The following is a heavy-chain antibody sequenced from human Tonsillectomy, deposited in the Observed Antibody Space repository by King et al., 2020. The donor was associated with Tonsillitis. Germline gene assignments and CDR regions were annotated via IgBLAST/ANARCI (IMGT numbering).Heavy chain of an antibody. CDR2: IKSKTDGGTT. V-gene: IGHV3-15*01. CDR1: GFTFSNAW. J-gene: IGHJ6*03. D-gene: IGHD2-2*01. CDR3: TPSIRYCSSTSCSYYYYYMDV. Sequence: VQLVESGGGLVKPGGSLRLSCAASGFTFSNAWMSWVRQAPGKGLEWVGRIKSKTDGGTTDYAAPVKGRFTISRDDSKKTLYLQMNSLKTEDTAVYYCTPSIRYCSSTSCSYYYYYMDVWGKGTTVTVSS.